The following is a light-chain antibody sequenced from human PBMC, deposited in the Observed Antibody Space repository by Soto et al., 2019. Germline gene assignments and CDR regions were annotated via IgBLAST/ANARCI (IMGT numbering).Light chain of an antibody. CDR1: ESVSSSY. V-gene: IGKV3-20*01. CDR3: QQYGGSPRT. Sequence: EIVLTQSTGTLSLSPGERATLSCRASESVSSSYLAWYQQKPGQAPRLLIYGASTRATGIPDRFSGSGSGTDFTLTISRLEPEDSAVFYCQQYGGSPRTFGQGTKVEI. CDR2: GAS. J-gene: IGKJ1*01.